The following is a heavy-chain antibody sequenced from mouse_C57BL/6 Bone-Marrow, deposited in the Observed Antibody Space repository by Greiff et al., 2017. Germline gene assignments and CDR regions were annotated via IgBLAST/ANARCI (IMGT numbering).Heavy chain of an antibody. J-gene: IGHJ2*01. V-gene: IGHV5-4*01. Sequence: EVQLVESGGGLVKPGGSLKLSCAASGFTFSSYAMSWVRQTPEKRLEWVATISDGGSYTYYPDNVKGRITISRDNAKNNLYMQMSHLKSEDTAMYYWERAGYCTAVVDPYYVDYWGQGTTLTVSA. D-gene: IGHD1-1*01. CDR1: GFTFSSYA. CDR3: ERAGYCTAVVDPYYVDY. CDR2: ISDGGSYT.